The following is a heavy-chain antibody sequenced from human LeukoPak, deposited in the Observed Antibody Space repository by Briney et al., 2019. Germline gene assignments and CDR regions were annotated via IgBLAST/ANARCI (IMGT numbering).Heavy chain of an antibody. CDR3: ARDRNYDSSGYFLR. J-gene: IGHJ4*02. V-gene: IGHV7-4-1*02. Sequence: ASVKVSCKASGYTFTSYGISWVRQAPGQGLEWMGWINTNTGNPTYAQGFTGRFVFSLDTSVSTAYLQISSLKAEDTAVYYCARDRNYDSSGYFLRWGQGTLVTVSS. CDR2: INTNTGNP. CDR1: GYTFTSYG. D-gene: IGHD3-22*01.